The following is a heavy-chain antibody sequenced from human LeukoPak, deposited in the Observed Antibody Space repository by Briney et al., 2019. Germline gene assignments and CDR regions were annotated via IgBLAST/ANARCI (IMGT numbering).Heavy chain of an antibody. CDR1: GGSFSGYY. CDR2: PNHNGGT. CDR3: ARGIVLTGYASFDY. V-gene: IGHV4-34*01. J-gene: IGHJ4*02. Sequence: SETLSLTCAVTGGSFSGYYWTWIRQPPGKGLEWIGEPNHNGGTNYSPSLKSRITISVDTSKNQFSLKLNSVTAADTAVYFCARGIVLTGYASFDYWGQGTPVTVSS. D-gene: IGHD2-8*02.